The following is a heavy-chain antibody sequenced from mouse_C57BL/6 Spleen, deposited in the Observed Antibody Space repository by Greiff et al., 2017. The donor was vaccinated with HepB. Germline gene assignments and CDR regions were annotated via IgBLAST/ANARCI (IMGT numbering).Heavy chain of an antibody. J-gene: IGHJ1*03. CDR1: GYTFTDYE. CDR3: TREDLWLLRYFDV. CDR2: IDPETGGT. V-gene: IGHV1-15*01. Sequence: VKVVESGAELVRPGASVTLSCKASGYTFTDYEMHWVKQTPVHGLEWIGAIDPETGGTAYNQKFKGKAILTADKSSSTAYMELRSLTSEDSAVYYCTREDLWLLRYFDVWGTGTTVTVSS. D-gene: IGHD2-2*01.